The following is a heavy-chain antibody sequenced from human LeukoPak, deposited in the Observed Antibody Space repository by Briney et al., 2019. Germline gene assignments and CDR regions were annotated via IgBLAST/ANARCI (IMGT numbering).Heavy chain of an antibody. J-gene: IGHJ4*02. D-gene: IGHD5-12*01. CDR2: INTDGSST. V-gene: IGHV3-74*01. CDR3: AREREYSGFY. CDR1: GFTLSTYW. Sequence: RPGGSLRLSCAASGFTLSTYWMHWVSQTPGKGLVWVSRINTDGSSTTYADSVKGRFTVSRDNAKSTLYLQMNSLRAEDTAVYYCAREREYSGFYWGQGTLVTVSS.